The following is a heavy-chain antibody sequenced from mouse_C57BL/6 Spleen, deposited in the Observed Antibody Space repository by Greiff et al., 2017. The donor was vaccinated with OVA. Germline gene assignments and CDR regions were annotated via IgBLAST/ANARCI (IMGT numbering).Heavy chain of an antibody. CDR2: INPSNGGT. D-gene: IGHD1-1*01. CDR1: GYTFTSYW. V-gene: IGHV1-53*01. Sequence: QVHVKQPGTELVKPGASVKLSCKASGYTFTSYWMHWVKQRPGQGLEWIGNINPSNGGTNYNEKFKSKATLTVDKSSSTAYMQLSSLTSEDSAVYYCARSRYGSSYWYFDVWGTGTTVTVSS. CDR3: ARSRYGSSYWYFDV. J-gene: IGHJ1*03.